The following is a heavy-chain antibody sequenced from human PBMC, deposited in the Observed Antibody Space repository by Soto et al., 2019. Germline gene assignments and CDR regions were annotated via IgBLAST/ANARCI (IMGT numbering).Heavy chain of an antibody. CDR1: GGTFSSYA. CDR3: ASGGCYSTTWSCSYGMDV. V-gene: IGHV1-69*12. J-gene: IGHJ6*02. D-gene: IGHD2-15*01. Sequence: QVQLVQSGAEVKKPGSSVKVSCKASGGTFSSYAISWVRQAPGQGLEWMGGIIPIFGTANYAQKFQGRVTITADESTSTAYMELGSLGSEDTAVYYCASGGCYSTTWSCSYGMDVWGQGTTVTVSS. CDR2: IIPIFGTA.